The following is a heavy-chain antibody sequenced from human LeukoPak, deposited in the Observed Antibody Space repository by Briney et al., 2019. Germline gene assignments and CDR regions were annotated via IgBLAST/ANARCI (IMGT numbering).Heavy chain of an antibody. J-gene: IGHJ6*03. CDR1: GYTFTGYY. V-gene: IGHV1-2*02. Sequence: GASVKVSCKASGYTFTGYYMHWVRQAPGQGLEWMGWINPNSGGTNYAQKFQGRVTMTRDTSISTAYMELSRLRSDDTAVYYCARADLAVDYYMDVWGKGTTVTVSS. CDR3: ARADLAVDYYMDV. CDR2: INPNSGGT.